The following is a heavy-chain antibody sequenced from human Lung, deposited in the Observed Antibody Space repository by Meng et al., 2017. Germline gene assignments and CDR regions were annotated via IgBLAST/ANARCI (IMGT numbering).Heavy chain of an antibody. V-gene: IGHV4-34*01. Sequence: GLLQQWGAGLLKPSEPLSLTCVVSGGSFRYYHWSWIRQPPGKGLEWIGEINHSGSTNYNPSLESRATISVDTSQNNLSLKLSSVTAADSAVYYCARGPTTMAHDFDYWGQGTLVTVSS. CDR2: INHSGST. J-gene: IGHJ4*02. D-gene: IGHD4-11*01. CDR1: GGSFRYYH. CDR3: ARGPTTMAHDFDY.